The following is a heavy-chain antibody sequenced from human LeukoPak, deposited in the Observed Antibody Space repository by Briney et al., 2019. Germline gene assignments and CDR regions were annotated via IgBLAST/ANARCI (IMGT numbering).Heavy chain of an antibody. Sequence: GGSLRLSCAASGITFSSYSMNWVRQAPGKGLEWVSYISSSSSTIYYADSVKGRFTISRDNAKNSLYLQMNSLRAEDTAVYYCARGYGGNSGYFQHWGQGTLVTVSS. D-gene: IGHD4-23*01. J-gene: IGHJ1*01. CDR3: ARGYGGNSGYFQH. CDR1: GITFSSYS. V-gene: IGHV3-48*01. CDR2: ISSSSSTI.